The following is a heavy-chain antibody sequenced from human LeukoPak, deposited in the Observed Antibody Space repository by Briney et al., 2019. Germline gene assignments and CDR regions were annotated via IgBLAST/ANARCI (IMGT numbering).Heavy chain of an antibody. J-gene: IGHJ4*02. CDR3: ATDLYCSGGSCHSHFEY. D-gene: IGHD2-15*01. CDR1: GYTLTELS. V-gene: IGHV1-24*01. CDR2: FDPEDGET. Sequence: ASVKASCKVSGYTLTELSMHWVRQAPGKGLEWMGGFDPEDGETIYAQKFQGRITMTEDTSTDTAYMELSSLRSEDTAVYYCATDLYCSGGSCHSHFEYWGQGTLVTVSS.